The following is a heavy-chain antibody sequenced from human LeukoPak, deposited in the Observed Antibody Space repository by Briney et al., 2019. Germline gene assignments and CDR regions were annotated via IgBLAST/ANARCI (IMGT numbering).Heavy chain of an antibody. D-gene: IGHD3-22*01. J-gene: IGHJ5*02. CDR1: GGSISSYY. V-gene: IGHV4-59*01. Sequence: KPSETLSLTCTVSGGSISSYYWSWIRQPPGKGLEWIGYIYYSGSTNYNPSLKSRVTISVDTSKNQFSLKLSSVTAADTAVYYCARFIRLDDSSGYYRNWFDPWGQGTLVTVSS. CDR2: IYYSGST. CDR3: ARFIRLDDSSGYYRNWFDP.